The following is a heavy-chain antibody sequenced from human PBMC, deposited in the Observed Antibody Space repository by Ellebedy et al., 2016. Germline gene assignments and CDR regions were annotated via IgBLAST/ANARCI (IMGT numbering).Heavy chain of an antibody. CDR1: GDSISSSRYY. Sequence: SETLSLTCTVSGDSISSSRYYWGWIRQPPGKGLEWIGSIYYSGRTYYNPSLKSRVTISVDTPNNQFSLKLNSVTAADTAVYYCARMVRGVKLHFDYWGQGTLVTVSS. V-gene: IGHV4-39*07. CDR2: IYYSGRT. D-gene: IGHD3-10*01. J-gene: IGHJ4*02. CDR3: ARMVRGVKLHFDY.